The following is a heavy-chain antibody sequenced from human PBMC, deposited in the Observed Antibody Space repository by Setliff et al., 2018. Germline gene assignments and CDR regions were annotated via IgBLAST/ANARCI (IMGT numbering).Heavy chain of an antibody. CDR2: IRLDGSNR. D-gene: IGHD3-10*01. V-gene: IGHV3-30*02. J-gene: IGHJ3*02. CDR3: VKTHWDTWIRGAFDI. CDR1: GFSFSSFG. Sequence: GGSLRLSCAASGFSFSSFGMHWVRQAPGKGLEWVAFIRLDGSNRDYADSVKGRFTISRDNSKNTLSLQMNNLRAEDTAVYYCVKTHWDTWIRGAFDIWGQGTMVTVSS.